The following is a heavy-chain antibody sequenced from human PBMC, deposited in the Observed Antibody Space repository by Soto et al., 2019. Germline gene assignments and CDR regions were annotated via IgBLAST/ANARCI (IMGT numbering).Heavy chain of an antibody. V-gene: IGHV5-10-1*01. J-gene: IGHJ6*02. D-gene: IGHD3-3*01. Sequence: PGESLKISCKGSGYSFTSYWISWVRQMPGKGLEWMGRIDPSDSYTNYSPSFPGHVTISADKSISTAYLQWSSLKASDTAMYYCARHELRTGQAYYYGMDVWGQGTTVTVSS. CDR2: IDPSDSYT. CDR1: GYSFTSYW. CDR3: ARHELRTGQAYYYGMDV.